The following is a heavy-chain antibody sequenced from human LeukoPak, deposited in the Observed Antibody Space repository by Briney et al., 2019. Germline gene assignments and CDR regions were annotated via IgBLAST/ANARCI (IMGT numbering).Heavy chain of an antibody. J-gene: IGHJ4*02. CDR1: GGSISSYY. D-gene: IGHD3-22*01. CDR3: ARRPNDSSGYYQSRTGVALDY. V-gene: IGHV4-4*07. CDR2: IYTSGST. Sequence: SETLSLTCTVSGGSISSYYWSWIRQPAGKGLEWIGRIYTSGSTNYNPSLKSRVTMSVDTSKNQFSLKLSSVTAADTAVYYCARRPNDSSGYYQSRTGVALDYWGQGTLVTVSS.